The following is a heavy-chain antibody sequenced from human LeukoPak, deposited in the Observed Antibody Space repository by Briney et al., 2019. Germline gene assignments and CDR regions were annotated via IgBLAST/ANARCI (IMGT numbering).Heavy chain of an antibody. J-gene: IGHJ4*02. CDR1: GFTFDDYA. D-gene: IGHD6-19*01. V-gene: IGHV3-9*01. CDR3: AKGGASVAVAAGGLFDY. Sequence: GGSLRLSCAASGFTFDDYAMHWVRQAPGKGLEWVSGISWNSGSIGYADSVKGRFTISRDNSKNTLYLQMNSLRAEDTAIYYCAKGGASVAVAAGGLFDYWGQGTLVTVSS. CDR2: ISWNSGSI.